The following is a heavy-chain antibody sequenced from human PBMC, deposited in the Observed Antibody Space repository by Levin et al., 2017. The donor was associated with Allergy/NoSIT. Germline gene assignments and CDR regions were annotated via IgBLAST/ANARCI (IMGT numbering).Heavy chain of an antibody. J-gene: IGHJ3*02. Sequence: SQTLSLPCTVSGGSIRSGGYYWSWIRQHPGKGLEWIGYIYYSGSTYYNPSLKSRVTISVDTSKNQFSLKLSSVTAADTAVYYCAREAVENLHGGAFDIWGQGTMVTVSS. CDR1: GGSIRSGGYY. CDR3: AREAVENLHGGAFDI. CDR2: IYYSGST. V-gene: IGHV4-31*03. D-gene: IGHD1-14*01.